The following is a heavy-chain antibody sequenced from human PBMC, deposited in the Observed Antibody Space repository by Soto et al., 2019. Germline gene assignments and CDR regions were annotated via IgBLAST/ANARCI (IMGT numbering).Heavy chain of an antibody. J-gene: IGHJ4*02. V-gene: IGHV4-39*01. CDR3: ARRSTVTYEY. D-gene: IGHD4-17*01. CDR1: GGSLTSNSYY. CDR2: FYYSQST. Sequence: HLQLQESGPELVKPSETLSLNCTVSGGSLTSNSYYWGWIRQPPGKGREWIGSFYYSQSTYFNPSLNSRVTISVETSKNQYSLKLSAITAADTAVYYCARRSTVTYEYWGQGILVTVSS.